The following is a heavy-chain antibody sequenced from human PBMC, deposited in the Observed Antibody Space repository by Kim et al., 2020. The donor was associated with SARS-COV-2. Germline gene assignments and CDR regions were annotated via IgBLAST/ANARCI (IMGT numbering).Heavy chain of an antibody. D-gene: IGHD6-13*01. J-gene: IGHJ4*02. CDR2: IYYSGST. CDR3: ARHHSSSCAAY. V-gene: IGHV4-39*01. CDR1: GGSISSSSYY. Sequence: SETLSLTCTVSGGSISSSSYYWGWIRQPPGKGLEWIGSIYYSGSTYYNPSLKSRVTISVDTSKNQFSLKLRSVTAADTAVYYCARHHSSSCAAYWGQGTL.